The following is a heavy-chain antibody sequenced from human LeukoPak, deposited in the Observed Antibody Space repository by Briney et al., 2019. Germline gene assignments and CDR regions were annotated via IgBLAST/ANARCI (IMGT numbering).Heavy chain of an antibody. Sequence: SETLSLTCTVSGGSISSYYWSWIRQPPGKGLEWIGYIYYSGSTNYNPSLKSRVTISVDTSKNQFSLKLSSVTAADTAVYYCARLGYSGYDYIDYWGPGTLVTVSS. J-gene: IGHJ4*02. CDR1: GGSISSYY. CDR2: IYYSGST. D-gene: IGHD5-12*01. V-gene: IGHV4-59*01. CDR3: ARLGYSGYDYIDY.